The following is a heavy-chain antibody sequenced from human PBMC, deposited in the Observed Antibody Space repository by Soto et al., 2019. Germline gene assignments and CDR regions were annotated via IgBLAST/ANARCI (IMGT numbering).Heavy chain of an antibody. D-gene: IGHD1-7*01. CDR2: IIPIFGTA. Sequence: QVQLVQSGAEVKKPGSSVKVSCKASGGTFSSYAISWVRQAPGQGLEWMGGIIPIFGTANYAQKFQGRVTITADESTSTAYMELSSLRSEDTAVYSCARGTVPPKLELQYYYGMDVWGQGTTVTVSS. CDR3: ARGTVPPKLELQYYYGMDV. J-gene: IGHJ6*02. CDR1: GGTFSSYA. V-gene: IGHV1-69*01.